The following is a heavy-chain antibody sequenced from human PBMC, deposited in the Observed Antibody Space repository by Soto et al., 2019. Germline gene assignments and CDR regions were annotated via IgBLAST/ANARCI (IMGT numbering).Heavy chain of an antibody. CDR2: IGSSGGDK. CDR3: AKMASDYINSLDS. Sequence: GGSLRLSCSASGFTFDAYAMSWVRQAPGKGLEWVSSIGSSGGDKYYAAAVRGRFTISRDNARNTVDLQINTLRAEDTAVYFCAKMASDYINSLDSQGQPTLVTVSS. D-gene: IGHD4-4*01. CDR1: GFTFDAYA. V-gene: IGHV3-23*01. J-gene: IGHJ4*02.